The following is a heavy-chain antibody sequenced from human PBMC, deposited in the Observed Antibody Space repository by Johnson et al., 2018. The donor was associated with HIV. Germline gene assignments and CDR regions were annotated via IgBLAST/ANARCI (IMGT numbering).Heavy chain of an antibody. V-gene: IGHV3-30*03. CDR2: ISYDGSNK. D-gene: IGHD4-17*01. CDR1: GFTFSSYG. Sequence: QVQLVESGGGVVQPGRSLRLSCAASGFTFSSYGMHWVRQAPGKGLEWVAVISYDGSNKSYADSVTGRFTISRDNSKNTLYLQMNSLRAEDTAVYYCARARMTTVTNDAFDIWGQGTMVTVSS. J-gene: IGHJ3*02. CDR3: ARARMTTVTNDAFDI.